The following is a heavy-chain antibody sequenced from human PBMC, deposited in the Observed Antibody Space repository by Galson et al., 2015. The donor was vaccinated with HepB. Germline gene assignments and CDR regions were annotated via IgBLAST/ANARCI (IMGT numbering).Heavy chain of an antibody. J-gene: IGHJ6*02. CDR1: GYSFTSYW. V-gene: IGHV5-10-1*01. CDR2: IDPSDFYT. Sequence: QSGAEVKKPGESLRISCKGSGYSFTSYWISWVRQMPGKGLEWMGRIDPSDFYTNYSPSFQGHVTISADKSISTAYLQWSSLKASDTAMYYCAIPYYDFWSGSGSAGMDVWGQGTTVTVSS. D-gene: IGHD3-3*01. CDR3: AIPYYDFWSGSGSAGMDV.